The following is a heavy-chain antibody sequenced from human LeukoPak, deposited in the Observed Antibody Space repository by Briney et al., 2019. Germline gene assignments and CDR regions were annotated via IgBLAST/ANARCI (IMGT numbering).Heavy chain of an antibody. CDR1: GFTFDDYA. Sequence: PGGSLRLSCAASGFTFDDYAMHWVRQAPGKGLEWVSGISWNSGSIGYADSVKGRFTISRDNAKNTLYLQMNSLRAEDTAVYYCARDVGATTFDYWGQGTLVTVSS. CDR3: ARDVGATTFDY. J-gene: IGHJ4*02. CDR2: ISWNSGSI. V-gene: IGHV3-9*01. D-gene: IGHD1-26*01.